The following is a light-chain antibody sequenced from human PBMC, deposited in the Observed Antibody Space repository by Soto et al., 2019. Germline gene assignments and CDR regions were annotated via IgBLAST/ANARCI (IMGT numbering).Light chain of an antibody. Sequence: EIVMTQSPATLSVSPGERATLSCRASQSVSSNLAWYQQKPGQAPRLLIHGSSTRATGFPARFSGSGSGTEFTLTISSLQSEDFAVYYCQQYDNWSWTFGQGTKVEIK. V-gene: IGKV3-15*01. CDR3: QQYDNWSWT. J-gene: IGKJ1*01. CDR1: QSVSSN. CDR2: GSS.